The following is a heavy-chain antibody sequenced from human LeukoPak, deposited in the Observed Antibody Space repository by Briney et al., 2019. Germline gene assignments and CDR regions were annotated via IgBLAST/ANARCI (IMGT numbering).Heavy chain of an antibody. CDR1: GYIFIVYH. Sequence: ASVKVSCTASGYIFIVYHMHWLRQAPGQGPEWMGWINTNSGGTNYAQKFQGRVSMTGDTSISTAYMELSRLRSDDTAVYYCARTLVVINDAFDIWGQGTMVTVSS. CDR2: INTNSGGT. V-gene: IGHV1-2*02. J-gene: IGHJ3*02. D-gene: IGHD3-22*01. CDR3: ARTLVVINDAFDI.